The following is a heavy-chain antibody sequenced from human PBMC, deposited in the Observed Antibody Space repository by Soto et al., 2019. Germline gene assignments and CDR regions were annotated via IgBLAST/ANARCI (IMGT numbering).Heavy chain of an antibody. D-gene: IGHD6-19*01. CDR2: ISSSSSYI. CDR1: GFTFSSYS. Sequence: GGSLRLSCAASGFTFSSYSMNWVRQAPGKGLEWVSSISSSSSYIYYADSVKGRFTISRDNAKNSLYLQMNSLRAEDTAVYYCARDERGAVAGRDFDYWGQGTLVTVSS. V-gene: IGHV3-21*01. CDR3: ARDERGAVAGRDFDY. J-gene: IGHJ4*02.